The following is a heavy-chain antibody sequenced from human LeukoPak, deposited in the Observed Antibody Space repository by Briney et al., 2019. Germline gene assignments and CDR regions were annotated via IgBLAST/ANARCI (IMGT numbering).Heavy chain of an antibody. Sequence: ASVKVSCKASGYTFTSYDINWVRQATGQGLEWMGWMNPNSGNTGYAQKFQGRVTMTRNTSISAAYMELSSLRSEDTAVYYCAKAGDNVLLWFGELLYAFDIWGQGKRVTVSS. CDR3: AKAGDNVLLWFGELLYAFDI. D-gene: IGHD3-10*01. CDR1: GYTFTSYD. V-gene: IGHV1-8*01. J-gene: IGHJ3*02. CDR2: MNPNSGNT.